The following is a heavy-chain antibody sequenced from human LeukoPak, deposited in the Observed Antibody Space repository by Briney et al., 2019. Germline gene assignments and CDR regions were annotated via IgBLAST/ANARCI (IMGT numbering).Heavy chain of an antibody. CDR2: ISGSGGST. Sequence: PGRSLRLSCAASGFTFSSYAMSWVRQAPGKGLEWVSAISGSGGSTYYADSVKGRFTISRDNSKNTLYLQMNSLRAEDTAVYYCAKASTYIAAAGYYFDYWGQGTLVTVSS. D-gene: IGHD6-13*01. CDR1: GFTFSSYA. V-gene: IGHV3-23*01. CDR3: AKASTYIAAAGYYFDY. J-gene: IGHJ4*02.